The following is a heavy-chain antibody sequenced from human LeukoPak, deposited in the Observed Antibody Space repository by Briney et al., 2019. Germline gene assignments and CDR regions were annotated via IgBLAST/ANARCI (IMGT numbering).Heavy chain of an antibody. V-gene: IGHV3-30*18. CDR1: GFTFSSYG. CDR3: AKGLKAYYERSAFDI. Sequence: GRSLRLSCAASGFTFSSYGMHWVRQAPGKGLEWVAVISYDGSNKYYADSVKGRFTISRDNSKNTLYLQMNSLRAEDTAAYYCAKGLKAYYERSAFDIWGQGTMVTVSS. D-gene: IGHD3-22*01. J-gene: IGHJ3*02. CDR2: ISYDGSNK.